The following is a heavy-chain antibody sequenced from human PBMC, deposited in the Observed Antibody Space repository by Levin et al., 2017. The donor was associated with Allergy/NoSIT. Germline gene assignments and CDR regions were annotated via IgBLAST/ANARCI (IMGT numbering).Heavy chain of an antibody. Sequence: GESLKISCAASGFTFSSYGMHWVRQAPGKGLDWVAVISYDGSNKYYADSVKGRFSISRDNSKNTLYLQMNSLRTEDTAMYYCAKERRTADLDYWGQGTLVTVAS. CDR2: ISYDGSNK. V-gene: IGHV3-30*18. CDR1: GFTFSSYG. CDR3: AKERRTADLDY. D-gene: IGHD7-27*01. J-gene: IGHJ4*02.